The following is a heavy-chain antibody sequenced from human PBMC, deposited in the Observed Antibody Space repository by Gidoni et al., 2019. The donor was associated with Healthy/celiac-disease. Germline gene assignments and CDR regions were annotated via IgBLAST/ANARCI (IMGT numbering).Heavy chain of an antibody. Sequence: QVQLQQWGAGLLKPSEPLSLTCAVYGGSFSGYYWSWIRQPPGKGLEWIGEINHSGSTNYNPSLKSRVTISVDTSKNQFSLKLSSVTAADTAVYYCARGSIVLLWFGYFDLWGRGTLVTVSS. V-gene: IGHV4-34*01. CDR1: GGSFSGYY. D-gene: IGHD3-10*01. CDR2: INHSGST. J-gene: IGHJ2*01. CDR3: ARGSIVLLWFGYFDL.